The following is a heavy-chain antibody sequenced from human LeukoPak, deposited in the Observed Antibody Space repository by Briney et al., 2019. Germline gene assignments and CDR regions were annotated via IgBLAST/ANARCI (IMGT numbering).Heavy chain of an antibody. CDR2: INHSGST. V-gene: IGHV4-34*01. CDR1: GGSFSGYY. CDR3: ARWNRRGLPSAPRYYYYYYGMDV. J-gene: IGHJ6*04. D-gene: IGHD1/OR15-1a*01. Sequence: SETLSLTCAVYGGSFSGYYWSWIRQPPGKGLEWIGEINHSGSTNYNPSLKSRVTISVDTSKNQFSLKLSSVTAADTAVCYCARWNRRGLPSAPRYYYYYYGMDVWGKGTTVTVSS.